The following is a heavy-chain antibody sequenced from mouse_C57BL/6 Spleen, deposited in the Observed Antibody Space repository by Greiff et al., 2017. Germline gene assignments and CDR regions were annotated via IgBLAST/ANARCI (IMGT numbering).Heavy chain of an antibody. J-gene: IGHJ2*01. CDR2: IDPSDSYT. CDR1: GYTFTSYW. V-gene: IGHV1-50*01. Sequence: QVQLQQPGAELVKPGASVKLSCKASGYTFTSYWMQWVKQRPGQGLEWIGEIDPSDSYTNYNQKFKGKATLTVDTSSSTAYMQLSSLTSEDAAVYYCASGRAAQATDYGGQGTTRTVSS. CDR3: ASGRAAQATDY. D-gene: IGHD3-2*02.